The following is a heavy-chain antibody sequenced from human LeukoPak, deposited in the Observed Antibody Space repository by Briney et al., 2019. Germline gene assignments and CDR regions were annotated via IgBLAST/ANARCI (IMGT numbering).Heavy chain of an antibody. CDR2: SYHSGTT. D-gene: IGHD2-2*02. CDR3: ASRTGYCSSTSCYSFDS. J-gene: IGHJ4*02. CDR1: GGSISSSSW. Sequence: SGTLSLTCAVSGGSISSSSWWRGVREPPGRGLERIWESYHSGTTNYTPSLKSRVTMPGDTSTNQFSLKLSSVTAASTAVDYCASRTGYCSSTSCYSFDSWGQGTLVTVSS. V-gene: IGHV4-4*02.